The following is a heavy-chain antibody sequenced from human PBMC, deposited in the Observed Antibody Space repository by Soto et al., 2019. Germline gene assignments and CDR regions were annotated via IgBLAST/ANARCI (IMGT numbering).Heavy chain of an antibody. CDR3: VRHSASPRKEEEIDY. V-gene: IGHV1-69*01. Sequence: QVQLVQSGAEVKKPGSSVKVSCKASGGTFSSYAISWVRQAPGQGLEWMGWIIPIFGTANYAQKFQGRVTITADESTSTAYIELSSLRSEDTAVYYCVRHSASPRKEEEIDYWGQGTLVTVSS. D-gene: IGHD2-21*01. CDR1: GGTFSSYA. CDR2: IIPIFGTA. J-gene: IGHJ4*02.